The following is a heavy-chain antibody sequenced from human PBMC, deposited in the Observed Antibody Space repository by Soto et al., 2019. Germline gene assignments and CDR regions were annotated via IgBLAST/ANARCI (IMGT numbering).Heavy chain of an antibody. Sequence: ASVKVSCKASGYTFTIYSMHWVRQAPGQGLEWMGWINAGTGNTKYSQKFQGRVTITRDTSARSAYTELRNVRSEDTAVYYCARGCASGGGDTGQDGFDSWGQGTMVTVSS. CDR1: GYTFTIYS. CDR2: INAGTGNT. V-gene: IGHV1-3*01. J-gene: IGHJ3*02. D-gene: IGHD2-21*01. CDR3: ARGCASGGGDTGQDGFDS.